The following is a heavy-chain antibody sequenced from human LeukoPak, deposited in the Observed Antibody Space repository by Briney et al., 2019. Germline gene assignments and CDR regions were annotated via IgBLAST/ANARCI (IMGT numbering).Heavy chain of an antibody. D-gene: IGHD3-10*01. CDR2: ISGSGGST. Sequence: GGSLRLSCAASGFTFSSYAMSWVRQAPGKGLEWVPAISGSGGSTYYADSVKGRFTISRDNSKNTLYLQMNSLRAEDTAVYYCARSYGSGSYISWFDPWGQGTLVTVSS. V-gene: IGHV3-23*01. CDR3: ARSYGSGSYISWFDP. J-gene: IGHJ5*02. CDR1: GFTFSSYA.